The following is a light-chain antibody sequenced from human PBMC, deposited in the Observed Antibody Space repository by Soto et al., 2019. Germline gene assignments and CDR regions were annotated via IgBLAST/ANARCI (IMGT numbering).Light chain of an antibody. CDR1: RRDIGSYNY. V-gene: IGLV2-14*01. CDR2: GVS. Sequence: QSLLPQPASVSGSPGKSITISRSGTRRDIGSYNYVAWYQQFPGKTPKILIYGVSNRPSGVSSRFSGSKSGNTASLTISGLQAEDEADYYCISYTGSRTSYVFGSGTKVTVL. CDR3: ISYTGSRTSYV. J-gene: IGLJ1*01.